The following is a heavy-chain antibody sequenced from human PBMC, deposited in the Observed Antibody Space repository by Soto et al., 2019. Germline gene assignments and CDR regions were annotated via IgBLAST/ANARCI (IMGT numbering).Heavy chain of an antibody. CDR2: FIPAYRTL. D-gene: IGHD3-3*01. V-gene: IGHV1-69*01. Sequence: QVLLVQSGAEVKKPGSSVKISCKASGGSFGNSAINWVRQTPGQGLEWLGGFIPAYRTLNFAQKFKGRVTITAAESTGTAFMTLSGLASNDTAVYYCATGVIWIGYFTVDSWGQGTRVTVSS. J-gene: IGHJ4*02. CDR1: GGSFGNSA. CDR3: ATGVIWIGYFTVDS.